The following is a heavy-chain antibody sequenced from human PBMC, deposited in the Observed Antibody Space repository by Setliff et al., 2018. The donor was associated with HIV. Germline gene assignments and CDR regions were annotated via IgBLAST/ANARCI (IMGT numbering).Heavy chain of an antibody. Sequence: ASVKVSCKASGGTSVTYAINWVRQATGQGLEWMGWMNPNSGNTGYAQKFQGRVTMTRDTSISTAYMELNNLKFEDTAVYYCARARRDSYDRGRRNHYYIDVWGKG. J-gene: IGHJ6*03. CDR1: GGTSVTYA. D-gene: IGHD3-22*01. V-gene: IGHV1-8*02. CDR2: MNPNSGNT. CDR3: ARARRDSYDRGRRNHYYIDV.